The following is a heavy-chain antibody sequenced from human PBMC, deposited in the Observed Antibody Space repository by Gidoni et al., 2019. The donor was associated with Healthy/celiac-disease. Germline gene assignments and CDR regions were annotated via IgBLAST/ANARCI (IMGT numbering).Heavy chain of an antibody. CDR1: GGSISSSSYY. V-gene: IGHV4-39*01. CDR3: ARQAQYCSSTSCSHPFDY. CDR2: IYYSGRT. Sequence: QLQLQESGPGLVKPSETLSLTCTVSGGSISSSSYYWGWIRQPPGKGLEWIGSIYYSGRTYSNPSLKSRVTISVDTSKNQFSLKLSSVTAADTAVYYCARQAQYCSSTSCSHPFDYWGQGTLVTVSS. J-gene: IGHJ4*02. D-gene: IGHD2-2*01.